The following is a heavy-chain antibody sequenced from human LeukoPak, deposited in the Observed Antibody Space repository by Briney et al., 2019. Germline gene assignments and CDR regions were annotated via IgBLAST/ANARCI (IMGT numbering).Heavy chain of an antibody. J-gene: IGHJ5*02. CDR3: ARGQQAASGSYSS. D-gene: IGHD1-26*01. CDR2: MNPNSGNT. CDR1: GYTFTSYD. V-gene: IGHV1-8*01. Sequence: ASVTVSCKASGYTFTSYDINWVRQATGQGLEWMGWMNPNSGNTGYAQKFQGSVTMTRNTSISTAYMELSSLRSEDTAVYYCARGQQAASGSYSSWGQGTLVTVSS.